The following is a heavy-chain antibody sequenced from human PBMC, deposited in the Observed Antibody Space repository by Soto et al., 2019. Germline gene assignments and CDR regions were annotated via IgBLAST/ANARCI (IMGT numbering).Heavy chain of an antibody. Sequence: GGSLRLSCAASGFTFSSYSMDWVRQAPGQGLEWISYITTSSHTIYYADSVRGRFTISRDNAKNSLFLQMNSLRDEDTAVYYCAKGVHYGGNGPDAFDIWGQGTMVTVSS. J-gene: IGHJ3*02. CDR2: ITTSSHTI. CDR3: AKGVHYGGNGPDAFDI. V-gene: IGHV3-48*02. D-gene: IGHD4-17*01. CDR1: GFTFSSYS.